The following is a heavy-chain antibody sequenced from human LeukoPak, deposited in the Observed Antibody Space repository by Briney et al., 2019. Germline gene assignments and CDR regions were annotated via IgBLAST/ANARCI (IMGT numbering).Heavy chain of an antibody. Sequence: GGSLRLSCAASGFTVSSNYMSWVRQAPGKGLEWVSVIYSGGSTYYADSVKGRFTISRDNSKNTLYLQMNGLRVEDTAVYYCAKDGGTVTSYYFDSWGLGTLVTVSS. J-gene: IGHJ4*02. V-gene: IGHV3-66*01. CDR2: IYSGGST. CDR3: AKDGGTVTSYYFDS. D-gene: IGHD4-11*01. CDR1: GFTVSSNY.